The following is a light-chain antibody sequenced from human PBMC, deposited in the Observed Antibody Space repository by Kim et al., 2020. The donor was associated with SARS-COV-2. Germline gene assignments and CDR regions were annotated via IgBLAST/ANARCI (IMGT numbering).Light chain of an antibody. CDR1: SSDVGGYNY. V-gene: IGLV2-14*03. Sequence: GQSITISCTGTSSDVGGYNYVSWYQQHPGKAPKLMIYDVSNRPSGVSNRFSGSKSGNTASLTIYGLQAEDEADYFCSSYTSSSTQVFGGGTQLTVL. CDR2: DVS. J-gene: IGLJ2*01. CDR3: SSYTSSSTQV.